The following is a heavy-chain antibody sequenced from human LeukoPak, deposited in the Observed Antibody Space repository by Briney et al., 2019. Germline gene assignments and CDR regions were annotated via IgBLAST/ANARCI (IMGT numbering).Heavy chain of an antibody. V-gene: IGHV3-74*01. Sequence: GGSLRLSCAASGFTFSSYWMHWVRQAPGKGLVWVSRINSDGSSTSYADSVKGRFTISRDNAKNTLYLQMNSLRAEDTAVYYCVRDFPNYDILTGRGGYGMDVWGQGTTVTVSS. CDR3: VRDFPNYDILTGRGGYGMDV. J-gene: IGHJ6*02. CDR1: GFTFSSYW. CDR2: INSDGSST. D-gene: IGHD3-9*01.